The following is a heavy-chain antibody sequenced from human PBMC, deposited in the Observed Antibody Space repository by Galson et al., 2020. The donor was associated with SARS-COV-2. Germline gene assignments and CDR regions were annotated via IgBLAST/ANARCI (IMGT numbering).Heavy chain of an antibody. V-gene: IGHV4-34*01. CDR2: INPTGSI. Sequence: SQASETLSLTCAVYGGSFSGYYWGWIRQPPGKALEWIGEINPTGSINYNPSLTSRVTISKDTSKNQFSLRLRSVTAADTAMYFCARGSRDVTMILMIATSASYYFDFWGQGSLVTVSS. CDR1: GGSFSGYY. CDR3: ARGSRDVTMILMIATSASYYFDF. J-gene: IGHJ4*02. D-gene: IGHD3-22*01.